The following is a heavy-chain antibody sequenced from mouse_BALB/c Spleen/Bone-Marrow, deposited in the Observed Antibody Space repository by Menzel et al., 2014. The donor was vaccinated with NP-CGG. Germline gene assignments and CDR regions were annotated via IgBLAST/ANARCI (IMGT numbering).Heavy chain of an antibody. CDR2: INQDSSTI. CDR3: ARLSYYGRFAY. D-gene: IGHD1-1*01. Sequence: EVQVVESGGGLVRPGGSLKLSWAASGFDFSRYWMSWVRQAPGKGLEWIGEINQDSSTINYTPSLKDKFIISRDNAKNTLYLQMSKVRSEDTALYYCARLSYYGRFAYWGQGTLVTVSA. V-gene: IGHV4-1*02. CDR1: GFDFSRYW. J-gene: IGHJ3*01.